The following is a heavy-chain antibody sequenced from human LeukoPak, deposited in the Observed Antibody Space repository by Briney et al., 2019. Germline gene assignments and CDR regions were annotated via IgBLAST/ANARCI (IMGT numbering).Heavy chain of an antibody. D-gene: IGHD2-2*01. CDR2: ISAYNGNT. J-gene: IGHJ6*02. Sequence: GASVKVSCKASDYTFTSYGISWVRQAPGQGLEWMGWISAYNGNTNYAQKLQGRVTMTTDTSTSTAYMELRSLRSDDTAVYYCARDKGVVVPPHYYYYYGMDVWGQGTTVTVSS. CDR3: ARDKGVVVPPHYYYYYGMDV. V-gene: IGHV1-18*01. CDR1: DYTFTSYG.